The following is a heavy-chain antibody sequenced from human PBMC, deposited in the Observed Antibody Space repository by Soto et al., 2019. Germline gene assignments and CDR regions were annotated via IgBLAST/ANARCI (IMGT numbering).Heavy chain of an antibody. Sequence: ASVKVSCKASGYTFTSYGISWVRQAPGQGLEWMGWISAYKGNTNYAQKLQGRVTMTTDTSTSTAYMELRSLRSDDTALYYCARDETIFGVVDAFDIWGQGTMVTVSS. V-gene: IGHV1-18*01. J-gene: IGHJ3*02. CDR3: ARDETIFGVVDAFDI. CDR1: GYTFTSYG. CDR2: ISAYKGNT. D-gene: IGHD3-3*01.